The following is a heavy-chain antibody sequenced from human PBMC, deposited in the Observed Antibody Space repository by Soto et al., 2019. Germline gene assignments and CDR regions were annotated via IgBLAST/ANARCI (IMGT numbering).Heavy chain of an antibody. V-gene: IGHV1-69*13. D-gene: IGHD3-3*01. J-gene: IGHJ6*02. CDR1: GGTFSSYA. CDR2: IIPIFGTA. CDR3: ARASAQYTIFGVVITSAYYYYYYGMDV. Sequence: SVKVSCKASGGTFSSYAISWVRQAPRQGLEWMGGIIPIFGTANYAQKFQGRVTITADESTSTAYMELSSLRSEDTAVYYCARASAQYTIFGVVITSAYYYYYYGMDVWGQGTTVTVSS.